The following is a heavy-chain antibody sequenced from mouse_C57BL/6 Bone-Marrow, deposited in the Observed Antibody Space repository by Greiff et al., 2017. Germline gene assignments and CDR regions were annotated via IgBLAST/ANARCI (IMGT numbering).Heavy chain of an antibody. D-gene: IGHD2-5*01. Sequence: EVQRVESGPGLVKPSQSLSLTCSVTGYSITSGYYWNWIRQFPGNKLEWMGYISYDGSNNYNPSLKNRISITRDTSKNQFFLKLNSVTTEDTATYYCARKSNLVFYAMDYWGQGTSVTVSS. J-gene: IGHJ4*01. V-gene: IGHV3-6*01. CDR1: GYSITSGYY. CDR3: ARKSNLVFYAMDY. CDR2: ISYDGSN.